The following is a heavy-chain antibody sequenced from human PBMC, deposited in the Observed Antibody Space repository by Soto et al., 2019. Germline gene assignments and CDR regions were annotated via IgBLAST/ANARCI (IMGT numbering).Heavy chain of an antibody. CDR3: ARVGYCSSTPGEPIGYFAY. D-gene: IGHD2-2*01. J-gene: IGHJ4*02. V-gene: IGHV4-59*01. Sequence: SETLSLTCTVSGDSISSFHWTWIRQPPGKGLEWVGYIFSSGSTNYNPSLKSRVTISVDTSENQFSLKLTSVTAADTAVYYCARVGYCSSTPGEPIGYFAYWGQGTLVTVSS. CDR2: IFSSGST. CDR1: GDSISSFH.